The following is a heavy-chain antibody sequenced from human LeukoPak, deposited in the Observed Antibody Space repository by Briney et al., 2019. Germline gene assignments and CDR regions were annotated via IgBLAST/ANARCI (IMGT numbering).Heavy chain of an antibody. CDR2: INPNSGGT. CDR1: GYTFTGYY. Sequence: GASVKVSFKASGYTFTGYYMHWVRQAPGQGLEWMGWINPNSGGTNYAQKFQGRVTMTRDTSISTAYMELSRLRSDDTAVYYCAINRRWLQLRDAFDIWGQGTVVTVSS. D-gene: IGHD5-24*01. CDR3: AINRRWLQLRDAFDI. J-gene: IGHJ3*02. V-gene: IGHV1-2*02.